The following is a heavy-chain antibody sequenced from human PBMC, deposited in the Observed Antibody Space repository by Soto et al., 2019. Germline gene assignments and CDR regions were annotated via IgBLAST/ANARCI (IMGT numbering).Heavy chain of an antibody. D-gene: IGHD4-17*01. CDR2: IIPIFGTA. CDR3: ARQVDYVRYYFDY. Sequence: SVKGSCKASVGTFSSYAISWVRQAPGQGLEWMGGIIPIFGTANYAQKFQGRVTITADESTSTAYMELSSLRSEDTAVYYCARQVDYVRYYFDYWGQGTLVTGSS. J-gene: IGHJ4*02. CDR1: VGTFSSYA. V-gene: IGHV1-69*13.